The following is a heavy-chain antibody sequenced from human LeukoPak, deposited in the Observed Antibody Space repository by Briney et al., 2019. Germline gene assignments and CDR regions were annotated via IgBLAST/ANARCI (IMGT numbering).Heavy chain of an antibody. CDR1: GYKLIELS. Sequence: ASVKVSCKISGYKLIELSMHWVRQAPGKGLEWMGGFDHDEAKRIYAQEFQGRVTMTEDTSTNTAYMDLSGLRSEDTAVYYCVTRPDYYATSSYYSDYWGQGTLVTVSS. CDR3: VTRPDYYATSSYYSDY. J-gene: IGHJ4*02. CDR2: FDHDEAKR. V-gene: IGHV1-24*01. D-gene: IGHD3-22*01.